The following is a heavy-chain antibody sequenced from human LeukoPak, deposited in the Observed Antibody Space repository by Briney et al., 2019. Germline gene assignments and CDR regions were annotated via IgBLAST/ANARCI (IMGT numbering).Heavy chain of an antibody. CDR1: GFTFSSYS. D-gene: IGHD3-16*01. CDR3: ARDKDALGALGY. Sequence: GGSLRLSCAASGFTFSSYSMNWVRQAPEKGLEWVSYISGSRTTLYYADSVKGRFTISRDNAKNSLYLQIISLREEDTAVYYCARDKDALGALGYWGQGTLVTVSS. V-gene: IGHV3-48*02. J-gene: IGHJ4*02. CDR2: ISGSRTTL.